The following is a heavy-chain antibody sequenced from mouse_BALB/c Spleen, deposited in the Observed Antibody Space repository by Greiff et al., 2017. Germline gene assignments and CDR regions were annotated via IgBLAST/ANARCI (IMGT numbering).Heavy chain of an antibody. Sequence: EVKLVESGGGLVKPGGSLKLSCAASGFTFSSYAMSWVRQTPEKRLEWVASISSGGSTYYPDSVKGRFTISRDNARNILYLQMSSLRSEDTAMYYCAKELGGAMDYWGQGTSVSVSS. CDR2: ISSGGST. D-gene: IGHD4-1*01. CDR3: AKELGGAMDY. J-gene: IGHJ4*01. V-gene: IGHV5-6-5*01. CDR1: GFTFSSYA.